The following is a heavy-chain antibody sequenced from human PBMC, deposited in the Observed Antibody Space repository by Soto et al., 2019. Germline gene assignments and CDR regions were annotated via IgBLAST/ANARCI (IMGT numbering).Heavy chain of an antibody. CDR1: GFTFSSYS. J-gene: IGHJ4*02. D-gene: IGHD3-3*01. CDR3: ASGAGYDFWSGYQEAPDY. CDR2: ISSSSSYI. V-gene: IGHV3-21*01. Sequence: VQLVESGGGLVKPGGSLRLSCAASGFTFSSYSMNWVRQAPGKGLEWVSSISSSSSYIYYADSVKGRFTISRDNAKNSLYLQMNSLRAEDTAVYYCASGAGYDFWSGYQEAPDYWGQGTLVTVSS.